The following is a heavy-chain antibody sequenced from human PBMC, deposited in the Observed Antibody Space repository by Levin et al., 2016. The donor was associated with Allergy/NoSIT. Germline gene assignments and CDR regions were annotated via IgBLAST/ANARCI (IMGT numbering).Heavy chain of an antibody. CDR1: GGSISSYY. Sequence: SETLSLTCTVSGGSISSYYWSWIRQPPGKGLEWIGYIYYSGSTNYNPSLKSRVTISVDTSKNQFSLKLSSVTAADTAVYYCARDVAYYYGSGSYGGDWFDPWGQGTLVTVSS. CDR3: ARDVAYYYGSGSYGGDWFDP. V-gene: IGHV4-59*01. D-gene: IGHD3-10*01. CDR2: IYYSGST. J-gene: IGHJ5*02.